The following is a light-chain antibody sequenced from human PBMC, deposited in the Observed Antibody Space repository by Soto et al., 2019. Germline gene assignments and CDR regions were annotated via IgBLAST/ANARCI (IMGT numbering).Light chain of an antibody. CDR1: SSNIGSNT. CDR3: AAWDDSLNGYV. V-gene: IGLV1-44*01. CDR2: ANN. J-gene: IGLJ1*01. Sequence: QSVLTQPPSASGTPGQMVTISCSGSSSNIGSNTVSWYQQLPGTAPKLLIYANNQRPSGVPDRVSGSKSGTSASLAISGLQSEDEAEYYCAAWDDSLNGYVFGSGTKLTVL.